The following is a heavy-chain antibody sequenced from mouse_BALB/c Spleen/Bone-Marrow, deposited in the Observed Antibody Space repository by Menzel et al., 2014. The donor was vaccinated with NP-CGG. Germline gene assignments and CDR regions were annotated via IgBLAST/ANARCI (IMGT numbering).Heavy chain of an antibody. V-gene: IGHV1-80*01. J-gene: IGHJ3*01. CDR1: GYAFSSYW. CDR3: AKVTTGFAY. D-gene: IGHD2-2*01. Sequence: QVQLQQSGAELVRPGSSVKISCKASGYAFSSYWVTWVKQRPGQGLEWIGQIYPGDGDTNYNGKFKDKVTLTADKSSSAAYMPLSSLTSEDSAVYFCAKVTTGFAYWGQGTLVTVSA. CDR2: IYPGDGDT.